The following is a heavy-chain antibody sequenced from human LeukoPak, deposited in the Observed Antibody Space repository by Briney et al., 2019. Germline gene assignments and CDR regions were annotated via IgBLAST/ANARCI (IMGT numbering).Heavy chain of an antibody. CDR2: ISYDGSNK. CDR1: GFTFSSYA. J-gene: IGHJ4*02. CDR3: ARVGSSWVYDDY. D-gene: IGHD6-13*01. V-gene: IGHV3-30*04. Sequence: GGSLRLSCAASGFTFSSYAMHWVRQVPGKGLEWVAVISYDGSNKYYADSVKGRFTISRDNSKNTLYLQMNSLRAEDTAVYYCARVGSSWVYDDYWGQGTLVTVSS.